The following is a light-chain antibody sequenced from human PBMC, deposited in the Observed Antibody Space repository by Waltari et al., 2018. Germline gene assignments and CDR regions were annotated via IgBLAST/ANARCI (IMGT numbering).Light chain of an antibody. CDR2: EVT. V-gene: IGLV2-23*02. CDR1: SSDVGSYNF. J-gene: IGLJ2*01. CDR3: CSFASRIGV. Sequence: QSALTQPASVSGSPGQSITISCTGTSSDVGSYNFVSWYQQHPGKAHKLIISEVTKRPSGVSNRFSGSKSGNTASLTISGLQADDEADYYCCSFASRIGVFGGGTKVTVL.